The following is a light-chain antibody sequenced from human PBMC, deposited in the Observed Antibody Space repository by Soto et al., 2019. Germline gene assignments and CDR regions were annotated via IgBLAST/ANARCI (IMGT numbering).Light chain of an antibody. J-gene: IGLJ2*01. V-gene: IGLV6-57*04. CDR3: QSSGYRNHVI. Sequence: NFMLTQPHSVSESPGKTVTISCTRSSGSIASKYVQWYQQRPGSAPTTVIYEDRQRPSGVPDRFSGSIDTSSNSASLTISGLKTEDGADYYCQSSGYRNHVIFGGGTKVTVL. CDR1: SGSIASKY. CDR2: EDR.